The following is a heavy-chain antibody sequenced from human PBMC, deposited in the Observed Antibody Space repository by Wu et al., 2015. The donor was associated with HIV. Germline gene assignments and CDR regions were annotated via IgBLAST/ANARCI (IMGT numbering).Heavy chain of an antibody. J-gene: IGHJ4*02. CDR2: IRPDSGAT. CDR3: TRGMSMDH. CDR1: GYSFTAHY. Sequence: QVQLVQSGAELTKPGASVRVSCQTSGYSFTAHYIHWVRQAPGQGLEWMGWIRPDSGATVYAEKFQDRVTMTRDTSINTIYMELSRLRSDDTAIFYCTRGMSMDHWGQGTLVTVS. V-gene: IGHV1-2*02.